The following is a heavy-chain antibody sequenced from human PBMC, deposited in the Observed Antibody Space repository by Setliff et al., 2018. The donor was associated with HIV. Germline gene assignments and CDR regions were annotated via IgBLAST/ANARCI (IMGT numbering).Heavy chain of an antibody. D-gene: IGHD3-3*02. J-gene: IGHJ6*02. CDR1: GGSISGHY. V-gene: IGHV3-23*01. CDR3: ARSEDKRISVIRVGRGAMDV. CDR2: VSGSGDRI. Sequence: ETLSLTCSFSGGSISGHYWSWIRQTPGKGLEWVSGVSGSGDRIYYADSVKGRFTSSRDNSKNTMHLQMNSLRAEDTAVYYCARSEDKRISVIRVGRGAMDVWGQGTTVTVSS.